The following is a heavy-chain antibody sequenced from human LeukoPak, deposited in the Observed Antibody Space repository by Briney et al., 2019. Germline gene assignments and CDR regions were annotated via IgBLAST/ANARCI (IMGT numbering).Heavy chain of an antibody. D-gene: IGHD4-17*01. CDR1: GFNFANHA. CDR3: ARRGESTTYGDYRFDY. CDR2: ISGGGDIT. J-gene: IGHJ4*02. Sequence: GGSLRLSCAASGFNFANHAMSWVRQTPGKGLGWVSAISGGGDITYYADSVTGRFTISRDNSKNTLFLQMNSLRAEDTAVYYCARRGESTTYGDYRFDYWGQGTLVTVSS. V-gene: IGHV3-23*01.